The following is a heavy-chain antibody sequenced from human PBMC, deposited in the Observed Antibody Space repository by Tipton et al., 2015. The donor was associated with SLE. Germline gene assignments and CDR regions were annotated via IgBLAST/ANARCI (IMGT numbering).Heavy chain of an antibody. J-gene: IGHJ4*02. V-gene: IGHV4-31*03. D-gene: IGHD3-10*01. CDR1: GDSISSSSYY. Sequence: TLSLTCIVSGDSISSSSYYWGWIRQPPGKGLEWIGHIYLSGSTYYNPSLRGRVTISLDTSKSQFSLKVSSLTAADTAVYYCARDSRVPRYYFDYWGQGTLVTVSS. CDR2: IYLSGST. CDR3: ARDSRVPRYYFDY.